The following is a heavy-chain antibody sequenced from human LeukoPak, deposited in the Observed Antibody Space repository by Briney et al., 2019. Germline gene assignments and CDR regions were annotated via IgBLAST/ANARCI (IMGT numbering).Heavy chain of an antibody. CDR3: ARGGYGDFDDGLDI. V-gene: IGHV1-46*01. CDR2: INPSDGST. D-gene: IGHD4-17*01. Sequence: EASVKVSCKASGFAFTNFYMHCVRQAPGQGLQWVGLINPSDGSTSYAQNFQGRVTMTRDTSTSTDYMELSSLKSEDTAVYYCARGGYGDFDDGLDIWAKGQWSPSLQ. CDR1: GFAFTNFY. J-gene: IGHJ3*02.